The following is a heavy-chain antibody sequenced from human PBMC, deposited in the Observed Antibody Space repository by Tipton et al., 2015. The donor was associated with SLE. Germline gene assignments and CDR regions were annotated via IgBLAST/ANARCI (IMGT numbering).Heavy chain of an antibody. J-gene: IGHJ6*03. CDR3: ARERGDPDSSGSFDYYYYMDV. D-gene: IGHD3-22*01. CDR1: GGSISSSSYY. V-gene: IGHV4-61*09. CDR2: IYTSGST. Sequence: TLSLTCTVSGGSISSSSYYWGWIRQPAGKGLEWIGYIYTSGSTNYNPSLKSRVTISVDTSKNQFSLKLSSVTAADTAVYYCARERGDPDSSGSFDYYYYMDVWGKGTTVTVSS.